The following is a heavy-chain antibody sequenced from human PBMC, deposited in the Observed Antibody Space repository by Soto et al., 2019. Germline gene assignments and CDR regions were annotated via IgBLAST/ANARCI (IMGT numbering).Heavy chain of an antibody. J-gene: IGHJ3*02. V-gene: IGHV4-4*02. CDR2: IYHSGST. CDR3: ARDPGVGAFDI. D-gene: IGHD3-10*01. Sequence: QVQLQESGPGLVKPSGTLSLTCAVSSGSISSSNWWNWVRQPPGKVLEWVGEIYHSGSTNYNPSLTRRVPISVDKSKNQFSLKLSSVTAADTDVYYCARDPGVGAFDIWGQGTRVTVSS. CDR1: SGSISSSNW.